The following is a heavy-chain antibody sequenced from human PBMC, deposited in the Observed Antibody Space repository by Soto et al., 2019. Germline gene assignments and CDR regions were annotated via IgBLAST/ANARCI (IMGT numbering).Heavy chain of an antibody. Sequence: EVHLVESGGGLVQPGGSLRLSCAASGFTVSSKYMGWVRQAPGKGLEWVSLIQSGGPTYYADYVKGRFTISRDTSENTPDFEMASLRAEDTAVYYCARDDVLCDGGRCYGVTLDVWGKGTTVTVSS. CDR3: ARDDVLCDGGRCYGVTLDV. V-gene: IGHV3-66*01. CDR2: IQSGGPT. CDR1: GFTVSSKY. J-gene: IGHJ6*04. D-gene: IGHD2-15*01.